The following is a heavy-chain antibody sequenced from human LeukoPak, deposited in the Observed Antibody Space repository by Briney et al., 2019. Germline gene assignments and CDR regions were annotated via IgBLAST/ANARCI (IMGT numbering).Heavy chain of an antibody. CDR1: GFTCSSYW. V-gene: IGHV3-7*01. J-gene: IGHJ6*03. CDR3: ARVRYDFWSGYYRDYYYYMDV. D-gene: IGHD3-3*01. CDR2: IKQDGSEK. Sequence: GGSLRLACSASGFTCSSYWMSWVRQAPGKGLEWVANIKQDGSEKYYVDSVKGRFTISRDSAKNSLYLQMNSLRAEDTAVYYCARVRYDFWSGYYRDYYYYMDVWGKGTTVTVSS.